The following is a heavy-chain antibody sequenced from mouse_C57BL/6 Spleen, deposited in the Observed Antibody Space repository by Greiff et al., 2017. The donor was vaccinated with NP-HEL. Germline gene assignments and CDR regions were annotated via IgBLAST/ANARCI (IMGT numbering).Heavy chain of an antibody. CDR1: GFTFNTYA. CDR2: IRSKSSNYAT. CDR3: VRDGSSFHYYAMDY. J-gene: IGHJ4*01. V-gene: IGHV10-3*01. Sequence: EVHLVESGGGLVQPKGSLKLSCAASGFTFNTYAMHWVRQAPGKGLEWVARIRSKSSNYATYYADSVKDRFTISRDDSQSMLYLQMNNLKTEDTAMYYCVRDGSSFHYYAMDYWGQGTSVTVSS. D-gene: IGHD1-1*01.